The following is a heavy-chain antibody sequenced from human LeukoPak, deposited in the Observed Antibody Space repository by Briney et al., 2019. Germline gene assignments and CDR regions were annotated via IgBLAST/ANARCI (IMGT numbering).Heavy chain of an antibody. V-gene: IGHV1-3*01. D-gene: IGHD6-19*01. J-gene: IGHJ6*02. CDR1: GYTFTSYA. Sequence: ASVKVSCKASGYTFTSYAMHWVRQAPGQRLEWMGWINASNGNTKYSQKFQGRVTISRDTSASTAYMELSSLRSEDTAVYYCARDVGSGWYLDYYYYGMDVWGQGTTVTVSS. CDR3: ARDVGSGWYLDYYYYGMDV. CDR2: INASNGNT.